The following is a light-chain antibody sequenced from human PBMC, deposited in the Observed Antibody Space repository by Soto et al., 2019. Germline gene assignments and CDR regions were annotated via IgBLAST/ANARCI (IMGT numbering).Light chain of an antibody. V-gene: IGLV2-14*01. CDR2: EVS. Sequence: QSVLTQPASVSGSPGQSITISCTGTSSDVGVYNYVSWYQQHPGKAPKLMIYEVSNRPSGVSNRFSGSKSGNTASLTISGLQSEDEADYSCSSYTSCRTLIFGGGTKLTVL. CDR1: SSDVGVYNY. J-gene: IGLJ2*01. CDR3: SSYTSCRTLI.